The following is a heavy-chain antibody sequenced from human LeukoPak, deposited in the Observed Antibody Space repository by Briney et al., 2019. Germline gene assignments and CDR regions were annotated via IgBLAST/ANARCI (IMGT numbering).Heavy chain of an antibody. CDR3: ARLSAVAGNPPH. V-gene: IGHV4-39*01. CDR2: IYYSGST. J-gene: IGHJ4*02. Sequence: SETLSLTCTVSGGSISSSSYYWGWIRQPPGKGLEWIGSIYYSGSTYYNPSLNSRVTISVDTSKNQFSLKLSSVPAADTAVYYCARLSAVAGNPPHWGQGTLVTVSS. D-gene: IGHD6-19*01. CDR1: GGSISSSSYY.